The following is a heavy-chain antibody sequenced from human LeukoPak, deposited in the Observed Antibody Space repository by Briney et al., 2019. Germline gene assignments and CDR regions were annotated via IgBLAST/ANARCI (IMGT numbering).Heavy chain of an antibody. CDR3: AREVGGYSFDY. J-gene: IGHJ4*02. CDR1: GYTFTSYD. D-gene: IGHD6-13*01. Sequence: ASVKVSCKASGYTFTSYDINWVRQAPGQGLEWMGWINPNSGGTNYAQKFQGRVTMTRDTSISTAYMELSRLRSDDTAVYYCAREVGGYSFDYWGQGTLVTVSS. CDR2: INPNSGGT. V-gene: IGHV1-2*02.